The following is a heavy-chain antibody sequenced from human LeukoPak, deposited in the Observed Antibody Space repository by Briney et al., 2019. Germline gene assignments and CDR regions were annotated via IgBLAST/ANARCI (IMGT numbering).Heavy chain of an antibody. CDR2: IYWNDDK. Sequence: SGPTLVNPTQTLTLTCTFSGFSLSTSGVGVGWIRQPPGKALEWLALIYWNDDKRYSPSLKSRLTITKDTSKNQVVLTMTNMDPVDTATYYCARRRGTYYDFWSSSNWFDPWGQGTLVTVSS. V-gene: IGHV2-5*01. J-gene: IGHJ5*02. CDR1: GFSLSTSGVG. D-gene: IGHD3-3*01. CDR3: ARRRGTYYDFWSSSNWFDP.